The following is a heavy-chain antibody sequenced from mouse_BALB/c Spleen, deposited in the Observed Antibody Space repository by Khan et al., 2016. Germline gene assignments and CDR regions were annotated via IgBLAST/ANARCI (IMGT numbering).Heavy chain of an antibody. CDR3: TRGEVGAWFAY. Sequence: QVQLQQSGAELMKPGASVKISCKATGYKFSSYWIEWVKQRPGHGLEWIGEILPGSASTNYNEKFKDKATFTAETSSNTAYMQLSSLTSEDSAVYYCTRGEVGAWFAYWGQGTLVTVSA. CDR1: GYKFSSYW. D-gene: IGHD1-1*01. V-gene: IGHV1-9*01. J-gene: IGHJ3*01. CDR2: ILPGSAST.